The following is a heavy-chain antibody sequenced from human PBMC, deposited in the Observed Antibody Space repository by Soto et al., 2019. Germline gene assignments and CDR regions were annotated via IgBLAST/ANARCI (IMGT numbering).Heavy chain of an antibody. CDR1: GFTFSSYG. CDR2: ISYDGSNK. V-gene: IGHV3-30*18. J-gene: IGHJ6*02. Sequence: GGSLRLSCAASGFTFSSYGMHWVRQAPGKGLEWVAVISYDGSNKYYADSVKGRFTISRDNSKNTLYLQMNSPRAEDTAVYYCAKDVVVGATTGLGDYYYYYGMDVWGQGTTVTVSS. D-gene: IGHD1-26*01. CDR3: AKDVVVGATTGLGDYYYYYGMDV.